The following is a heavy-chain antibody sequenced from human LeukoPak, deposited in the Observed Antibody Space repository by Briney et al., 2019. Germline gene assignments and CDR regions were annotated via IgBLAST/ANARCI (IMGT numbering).Heavy chain of an antibody. D-gene: IGHD5-12*01. CDR2: ISSSTIYT. CDR1: GFTFSTYS. Sequence: PGGSLRLSCAASGFTFSTYSMNWVRQAPGKGLEWVSSISSSTIYTYYADSVKGRFTISRDNAKNSLYLQMNSLRAEDTAVYYCVGEGYGNAFDIWGQGTMVTVSS. CDR3: VGEGYGNAFDI. J-gene: IGHJ3*02. V-gene: IGHV3-21*01.